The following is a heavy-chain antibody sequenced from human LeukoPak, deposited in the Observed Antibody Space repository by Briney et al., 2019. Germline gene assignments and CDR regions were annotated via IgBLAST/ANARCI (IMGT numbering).Heavy chain of an antibody. Sequence: SETLSLTCTVSGGSVSVQYWSLVRQPPGKGLEWIGCIDYSGSTSSNPSLKGRVTMSVDTSKNQFSLKLSSVTAADTAVYYCVSDKGWLQFDSWGQGTLVSVSS. J-gene: IGHJ4*02. V-gene: IGHV4-59*02. CDR1: GGSVSVQY. D-gene: IGHD5-24*01. CDR3: VSDKGWLQFDS. CDR2: IDYSGST.